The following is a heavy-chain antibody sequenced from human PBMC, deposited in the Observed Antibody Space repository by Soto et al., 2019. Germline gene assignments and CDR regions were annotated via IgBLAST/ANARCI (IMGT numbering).Heavy chain of an antibody. Sequence: EVQLLESGGGLVQPGGSLRLSCAASGFTFNNYAMTWVRQAPGKGLEWVAAISGGGDTTSYADSVKGRCTVSRDGSKNTLYLQMSSLRAEDTALDYCAKGRGGSGSLTPRVDFWGQGTLVTVSS. CDR2: ISGGGDTT. CDR3: AKGRGGSGSLTPRVDF. V-gene: IGHV3-23*01. J-gene: IGHJ4*02. D-gene: IGHD3-10*01. CDR1: GFTFNNYA.